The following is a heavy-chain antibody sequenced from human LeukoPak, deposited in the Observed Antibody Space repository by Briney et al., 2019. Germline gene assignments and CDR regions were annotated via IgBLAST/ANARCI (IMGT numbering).Heavy chain of an antibody. CDR1: GYIFSSYW. D-gene: IGHD6-19*01. J-gene: IGHJ4*02. V-gene: IGHV5-51*01. Sequence: GESLKISCQGSGYIFSSYWIAWVRQLPGKGLEWMGIIYLGDSDTRYSPSFQGQVTISADKSISTAYLQWSSLKASDTATYYCARSGGSGWDEGFDYWGQGTLVTVSS. CDR2: IYLGDSDT. CDR3: ARSGGSGWDEGFDY.